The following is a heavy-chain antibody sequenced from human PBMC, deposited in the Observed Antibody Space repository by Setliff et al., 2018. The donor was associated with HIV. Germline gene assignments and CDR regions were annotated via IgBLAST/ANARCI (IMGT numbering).Heavy chain of an antibody. Sequence: SETLSLTCTVSGGSISSSGYYWGWIRQPPGKGLEWIGNMYYRGSTYYNPSLKSRVIISVDTSKNQFSLKVRSVTAADTAVYYCARQVTVVGYFETAAGSFNYWGPGTLVT. J-gene: IGHJ4*02. D-gene: IGHD2-21*01. CDR2: MYYRGST. V-gene: IGHV4-39*01. CDR1: GGSISSSGYY. CDR3: ARQVTVVGYFETAAGSFNY.